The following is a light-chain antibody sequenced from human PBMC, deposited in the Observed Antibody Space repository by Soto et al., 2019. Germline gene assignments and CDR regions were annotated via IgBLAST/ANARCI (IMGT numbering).Light chain of an antibody. V-gene: IGLV1-51*02. J-gene: IGLJ2*01. CDR1: SSNIGNNY. CDR3: GTWDSSLSAGRV. CDR2: ENN. Sequence: QSVLTQPPSVSAAPGHKVTISCSGSSSNIGNNYVSWYQQLPGTAPKLLIYENNKRPSGIPDRFSGSKSGTSATLGITGLQTGDEADYYCGTWDSSLSAGRVFGGGTQLTVL.